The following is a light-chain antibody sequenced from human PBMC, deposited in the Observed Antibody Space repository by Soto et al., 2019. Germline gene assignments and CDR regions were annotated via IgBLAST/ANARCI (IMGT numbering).Light chain of an antibody. CDR1: QSVSSN. J-gene: IGKJ1*01. CDR3: QQYNNWSSGT. CDR2: GAS. Sequence: ELVMTQSPAPLSVSPGETAPLSCRASQSVSSNFARYQQKPRQAPRLLIYGASTRPTAIPARFSGSGSGTEFTLTNSSLLSEDFAGYYCQQYNNWSSGTFGQGTKVDIK. V-gene: IGKV3-15*01.